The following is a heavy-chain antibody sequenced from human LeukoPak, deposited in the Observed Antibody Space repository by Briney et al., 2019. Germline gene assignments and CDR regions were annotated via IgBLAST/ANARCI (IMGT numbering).Heavy chain of an antibody. CDR1: GGSISSYY. CDR2: IYTSGST. J-gene: IGHJ4*02. Sequence: SETLSLTCTVSGGSISSYYWSWIRQPAGKGLEWIGRIYTSGSTNYNPSLKSRVTMSVDTSKNQFCLRLTSVTAADTAVYYCARDEGVGYCTDGVCPDAAVNFDYWGQGTLVTVSS. D-gene: IGHD2-8*01. CDR3: ARDEGVGYCTDGVCPDAAVNFDY. V-gene: IGHV4-4*07.